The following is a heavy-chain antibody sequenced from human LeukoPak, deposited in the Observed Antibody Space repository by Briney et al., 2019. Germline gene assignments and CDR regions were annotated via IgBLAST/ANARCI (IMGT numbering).Heavy chain of an antibody. J-gene: IGHJ1*01. CDR2: ITPNDDAT. D-gene: IGHD2-8*01. Sequence: ASVKLSCEASRVAFTDYPMHWLRQAPGQGLEWIGAITPNDDATKNAQLFQVRVTMTSATSISTAYMDLSSLRPDDTASYYCERLYTSRNSLWRYWGQGTLVTVSS. CDR3: ERLYTSRNSLWRY. V-gene: IGHV1-2*02. CDR1: RVAFTDYP.